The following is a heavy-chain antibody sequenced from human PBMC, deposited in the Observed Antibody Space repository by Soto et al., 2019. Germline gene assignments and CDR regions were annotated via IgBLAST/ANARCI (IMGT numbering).Heavy chain of an antibody. Sequence: QVQLVQSGAEVKKPGSSVKVSCKASGGTFSSYTISWVRQAPGQGLEWMGRIIPILGIANYAQKFQGRVTITADKSTSTAYMELSSLRSEDTAVYYCASVDCSSTSCYERLDYWGQGTLVTVSS. CDR1: GGTFSSYT. CDR3: ASVDCSSTSCYERLDY. J-gene: IGHJ4*02. D-gene: IGHD2-2*01. V-gene: IGHV1-69*02. CDR2: IIPILGIA.